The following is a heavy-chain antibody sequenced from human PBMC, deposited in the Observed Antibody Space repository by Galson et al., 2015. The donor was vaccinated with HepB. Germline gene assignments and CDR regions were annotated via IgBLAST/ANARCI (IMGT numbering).Heavy chain of an antibody. Sequence: SLRLSCAASGFTVSSNYMSWVRQAPGKGLEWVSVIYSGGSTYYADSVKGRFTISRDNSKNTLYLQMNSLRAEDTAVYYCARDLVRYSSSLDAFDIWGQGTMVTVSS. D-gene: IGHD6-13*01. V-gene: IGHV3-66*01. CDR3: ARDLVRYSSSLDAFDI. CDR1: GFTVSSNY. CDR2: IYSGGST. J-gene: IGHJ3*02.